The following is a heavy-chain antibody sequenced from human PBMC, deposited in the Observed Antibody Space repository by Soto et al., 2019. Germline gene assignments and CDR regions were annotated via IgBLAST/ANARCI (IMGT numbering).Heavy chain of an antibody. J-gene: IGHJ6*02. CDR1: GYIFTTYW. Sequence: PGESLKISCKVSGYIFTTYWIVWVRQMPGKGLXWMGXFXPXDXXXIXXXXFQGQVAISADKSISTAYLQWSSLKASDTAMYYCARPIGNYGMDVWGQGTTVTVSS. V-gene: IGHV5-51*01. CDR2: FXPXDXXX. CDR3: ARPIGNYGMDV.